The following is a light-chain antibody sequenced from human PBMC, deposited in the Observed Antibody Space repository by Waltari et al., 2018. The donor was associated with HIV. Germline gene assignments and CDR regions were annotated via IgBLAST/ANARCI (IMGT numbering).Light chain of an antibody. CDR3: YSTDSSGNHRV. CDR1: ALPKKY. V-gene: IGLV3-10*01. CDR2: EDS. J-gene: IGLJ3*02. Sequence: SYELTQPPSVSVSPGQTARITCSGDALPKKYAYWYQQKSGQAPVLVIYEDSKRPSGIPYRFSGSSSGTIATLTISGAQVEDEADYYCYSTDSSGNHRVFGGGTKLTVL.